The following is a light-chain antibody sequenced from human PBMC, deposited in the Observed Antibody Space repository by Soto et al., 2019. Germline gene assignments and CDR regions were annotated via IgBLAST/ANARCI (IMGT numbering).Light chain of an antibody. CDR2: LGS. V-gene: IGKV2-28*01. J-gene: IGKJ2*01. Sequence: DTVVSQSPLSLPVSPGEPASISCRSSQSLLHSNGYNYLEWYVQKPGQSPQLLVYLGSTRASGVPDRFSGSGSGTDFTLKISRVEAEDVGVYYYMQSLQAPPFTFGRGTKLEI. CDR1: QSLLHSNGYNY. CDR3: MQSLQAPPFT.